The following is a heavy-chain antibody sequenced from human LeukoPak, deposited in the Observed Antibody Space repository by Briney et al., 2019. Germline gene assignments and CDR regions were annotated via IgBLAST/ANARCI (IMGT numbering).Heavy chain of an antibody. Sequence: GGSLTLSCAASGFTFDDYAMHWVRQAPGTGLEWVSGISWNSGSIGYADSVKGRFTISRDNAKNSLYLQMNSLRAEDTAVYYCAELGITMIGGVWGKGTTVTISS. V-gene: IGHV3-9*01. CDR1: GFTFDDYA. D-gene: IGHD3-10*02. J-gene: IGHJ6*04. CDR3: AELGITMIGGV. CDR2: ISWNSGSI.